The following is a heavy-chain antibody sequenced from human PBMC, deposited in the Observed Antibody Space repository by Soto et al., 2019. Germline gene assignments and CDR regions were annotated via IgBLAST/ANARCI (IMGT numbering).Heavy chain of an antibody. J-gene: IGHJ3*02. V-gene: IGHV3-23*01. Sequence: VGSLRLSCAASGFICSSYDMSWVRQAPGKGLEWVSTILVGGRTFYVDSVKGRFTISRDSSQNTVYLQMNSLTAGDTALYYCAKATATGGGAFDICGQGTMVTVSS. D-gene: IGHD2-8*02. CDR2: ILVGGRT. CDR3: AKATATGGGAFDI. CDR1: GFICSSYD.